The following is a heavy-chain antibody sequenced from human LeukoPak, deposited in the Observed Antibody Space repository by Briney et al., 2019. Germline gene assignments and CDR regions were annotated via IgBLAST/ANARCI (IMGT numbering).Heavy chain of an antibody. Sequence: PGRSLRLSRAASGFTFSSYAMHWVRQAPGKGLEWVAVISYDGSNKYYADSVKGRFTISRDNSKNTLYLQMNSLRAEDTAVYYCARDPGYSSSSFFDYWGQGTLVTVSS. CDR3: ARDPGYSSSSFFDY. V-gene: IGHV3-30-3*01. J-gene: IGHJ4*02. D-gene: IGHD6-6*01. CDR1: GFTFSSYA. CDR2: ISYDGSNK.